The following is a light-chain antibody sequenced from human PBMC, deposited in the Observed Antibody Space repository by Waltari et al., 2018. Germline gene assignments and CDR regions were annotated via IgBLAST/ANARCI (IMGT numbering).Light chain of an antibody. CDR1: QGIRNS. J-gene: IGKJ4*01. CDR3: LQYKNYPLT. CDR2: AAS. Sequence: DIQMTQSPSSLSASVGDRVTITCRASQGIRNSLAWVQQKPGEAPKSLIYAASSLHSGVPSTFSGSGSETDFTLTISSLQPEDFATYYCLQYKNYPLTFGGGTKVEIK. V-gene: IGKV1-16*01.